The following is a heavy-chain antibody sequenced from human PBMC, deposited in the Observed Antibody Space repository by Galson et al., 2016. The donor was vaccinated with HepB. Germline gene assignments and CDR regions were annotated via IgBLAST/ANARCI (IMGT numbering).Heavy chain of an antibody. V-gene: IGHV3-23*01. J-gene: IGHJ6*04. CDR1: GFTLSSSA. CDR2: ITETGSFA. D-gene: IGHD4-17*01. Sequence: SLRLSCAASGFTLSSSAMTWVRQAPGRGLEWVSAITETGSFAYYADSVRGRFTLSRDTSKNTVYLQMNYLRAADTALYYCGRDYPTMTDRYPYHVDVWGKGTAVTVSS. CDR3: GRDYPTMTDRYPYHVDV.